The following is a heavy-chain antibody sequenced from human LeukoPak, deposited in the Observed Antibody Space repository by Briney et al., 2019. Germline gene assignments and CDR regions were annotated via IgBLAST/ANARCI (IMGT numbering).Heavy chain of an antibody. D-gene: IGHD3/OR15-3a*01. CDR2: IYYSGST. J-gene: IGHJ4*02. CDR1: GGSISSYY. V-gene: IGHV4-59*01. Sequence: PSETLSPTCTVSGGSISSYYWSWIRQPPGEGLEWIGYIYYSGSTNYNPSLKSRVTISVDTSKNQFSLKLSSVTAADTAVYYCARGTLDPPDYWGQGTLVTVSS. CDR3: ARGTLDPPDY.